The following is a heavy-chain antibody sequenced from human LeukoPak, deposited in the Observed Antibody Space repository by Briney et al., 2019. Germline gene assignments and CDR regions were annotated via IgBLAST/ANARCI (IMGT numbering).Heavy chain of an antibody. Sequence: GGSLRLSCAASGFTFSDYGMNWVRQTPGKGLEWVSAIGGRGGSAYYADSVKGRFTISRDNSKNTLYLQMNSLRAEDTAVYYCAKEVVVVVAATHYYMDVWGKGTTVTISS. CDR3: AKEVVVVVAATHYYMDV. V-gene: IGHV3-23*01. D-gene: IGHD2-15*01. CDR2: IGGRGGSA. CDR1: GFTFSDYG. J-gene: IGHJ6*03.